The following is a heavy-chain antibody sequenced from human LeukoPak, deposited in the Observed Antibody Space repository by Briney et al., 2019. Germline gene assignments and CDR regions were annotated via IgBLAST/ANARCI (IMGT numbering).Heavy chain of an antibody. D-gene: IGHD3-10*01. CDR1: GGSISSYY. V-gene: IGHV4-59*01. CDR3: ARGDMVRGIDY. Sequence: SETLSLTCTVSGGSISSYYWSWIRQPPGKGLEWIGYIYYSGSTNYNPSLKSRVTISVDTSKNQFSLKLSSVTAADTAVYYCARGDMVRGIDYWGQGTLVTVSS. CDR2: IYYSGST. J-gene: IGHJ4*02.